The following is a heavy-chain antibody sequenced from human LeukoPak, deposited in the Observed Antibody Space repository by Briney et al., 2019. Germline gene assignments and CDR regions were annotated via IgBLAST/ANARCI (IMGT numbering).Heavy chain of an antibody. CDR2: ISGSGGST. D-gene: IGHD3-22*01. CDR1: GFTFSSYA. CDR3: AKGQDYYDSSGLWDY. Sequence: GGSLRLSCAASGFTFSSYAMSWVRQAPGKGLEWVSAISGSGGSTYYADSVKGRFTISRDDSKNTLYLQMNSLRAEDTAVYYCAKGQDYYDSSGLWDYWGQGTLVTVSS. V-gene: IGHV3-23*01. J-gene: IGHJ4*02.